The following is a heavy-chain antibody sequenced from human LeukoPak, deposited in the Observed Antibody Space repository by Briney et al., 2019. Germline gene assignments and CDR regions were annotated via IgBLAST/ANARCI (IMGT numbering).Heavy chain of an antibody. J-gene: IGHJ4*02. V-gene: IGHV3-23*01. Sequence: PGGSLRLSCAASGFTFSSYAMSWVRQAPGKGLEWVSAISGSGGSTYYADSVKGRFTISRDNSKNTLYLQMNSLRAEDTAVYYCANGRRTTVVPDWGLDYWGQGTLVTVSS. CDR1: GFTFSSYA. CDR2: ISGSGGST. CDR3: ANGRRTTVVPDWGLDY. D-gene: IGHD4-23*01.